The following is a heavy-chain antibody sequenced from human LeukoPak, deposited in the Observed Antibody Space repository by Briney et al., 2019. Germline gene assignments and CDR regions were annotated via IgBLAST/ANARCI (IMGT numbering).Heavy chain of an antibody. Sequence: PGGSLRLSCAASGFTFSSCGMHWVRQAPGKGLEWVAFIRYDGSNKYYADSVKGRFTISRDNSKNTLYLQMNSLRAEDTAVYYCEAGGAQQLVRRGFDYWGQGTLVTVSS. CDR1: GFTFSSCG. J-gene: IGHJ4*02. D-gene: IGHD6-13*01. V-gene: IGHV3-30*02. CDR3: EAGGAQQLVRRGFDY. CDR2: IRYDGSNK.